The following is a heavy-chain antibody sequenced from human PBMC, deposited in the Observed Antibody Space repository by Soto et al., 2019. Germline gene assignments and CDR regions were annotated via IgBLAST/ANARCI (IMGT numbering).Heavy chain of an antibody. D-gene: IGHD3-10*01. CDR2: ISAYNGNT. J-gene: IGHJ4*02. Sequence: GASVKVSCKASGYTFTSYGISWVRQAPGQGLERMGWISAYNGNTNYAQKLQGRVTMTTDTSTSTAYMELRSLRSDDTAVYYCAREPGYYGSGSYYNWGPNFDYWGQGTLVTVSS. V-gene: IGHV1-18*01. CDR3: AREPGYYGSGSYYNWGPNFDY. CDR1: GYTFTSYG.